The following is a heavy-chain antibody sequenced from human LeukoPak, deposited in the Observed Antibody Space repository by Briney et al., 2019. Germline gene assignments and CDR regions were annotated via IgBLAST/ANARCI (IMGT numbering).Heavy chain of an antibody. CDR3: ARGHYDFWSGYPWFDP. J-gene: IGHJ5*02. D-gene: IGHD3-3*01. V-gene: IGHV1-8*01. CDR2: MNPNSGNT. CDR1: GYTFISYD. Sequence: GASVKVSCKASGYTFISYDINGVRQATGQGLEWMGWMNPNSGNTGYAQKFQGRVTMTRNTSISTAYMELSSLRSEDTAVYYCARGHYDFWSGYPWFDPWGQGTLVTVSS.